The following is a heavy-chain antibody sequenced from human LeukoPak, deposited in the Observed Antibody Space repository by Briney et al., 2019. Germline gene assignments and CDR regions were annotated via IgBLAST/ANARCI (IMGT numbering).Heavy chain of an antibody. CDR3: ARGVYLGNGYYFDY. J-gene: IGHJ4*02. D-gene: IGHD2-8*01. CDR2: IYTSRST. Sequence: PSETLSLTCTVSGGSISSYYWNWIRQPAGKGLEWIGHIYTSRSTNYNSSLKSRVTMSVDTSKNQFSVKLNSVIAADTAMYYCARGVYLGNGYYFDYWGQGTLVTVSS. V-gene: IGHV4-4*07. CDR1: GGSISSYY.